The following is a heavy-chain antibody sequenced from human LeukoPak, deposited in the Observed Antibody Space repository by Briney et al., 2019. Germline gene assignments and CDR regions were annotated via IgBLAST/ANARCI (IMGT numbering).Heavy chain of an antibody. V-gene: IGHV1-69*06. J-gene: IGHJ4*02. CDR3: ARGRYFDWLLQNYYFDY. CDR2: IIPIFGTA. D-gene: IGHD3-9*01. CDR1: GGTFSSYA. Sequence: ASVKVSCKASGGTFSSYAISWVRQAPGQGLEWMGGIIPIFGTANYAQKFQGRVTITADKSTSTAYMELSSLRSEDTAVYCCARGRYFDWLLQNYYFDYWGQGTLVTVSS.